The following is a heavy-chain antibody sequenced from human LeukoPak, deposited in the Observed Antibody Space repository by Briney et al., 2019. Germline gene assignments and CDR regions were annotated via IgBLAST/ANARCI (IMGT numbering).Heavy chain of an antibody. V-gene: IGHV4-59*01. CDR2: IYFSGNT. CDR1: GASTTNYY. CDR3: ARGNTIAATE. J-gene: IGHJ4*02. Sequence: PSESLSLTCTVSGASTTNYYWSWVRQPPGKGLEWIGHIYFSGNTNYNPSLQSRVTISVDRSKNKFSLKLSSVTAADTAVYYCARGNTIAATEWGQGTLVTVSS. D-gene: IGHD6-13*01.